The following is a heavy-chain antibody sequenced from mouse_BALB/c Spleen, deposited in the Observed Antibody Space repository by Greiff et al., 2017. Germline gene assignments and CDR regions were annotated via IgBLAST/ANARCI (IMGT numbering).Heavy chain of an antibody. CDR1: GYTFTDYN. J-gene: IGHJ1*01. CDR3: ARGWDYWYFDV. V-gene: IGHV1S29*02. D-gene: IGHD1-1*02. Sequence: EVQLVESGPELVKPGASVKISCKASGYTFTDYNMHWVKQSHGKSLEWIGYIYPYNGGTGYNQKFKSKATLTVDNSSSTAYMELRSLTSEDSAVYYCARGWDYWYFDVWGAGTTVTVSS. CDR2: IYPYNGGT.